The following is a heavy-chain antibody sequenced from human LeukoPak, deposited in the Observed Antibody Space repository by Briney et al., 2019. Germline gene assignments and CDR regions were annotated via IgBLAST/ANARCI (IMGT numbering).Heavy chain of an antibody. Sequence: GGSLRLSCAASGFTFSTYAMHWVRQAPGKGLEWVAVISFDGSNKYYADSVKGRFTISRDNSKNTVYLQMNSLRAEDTAVYYCAREQEYLRYCSGGACYSSGFGRLDYWGQGTLVTVSS. CDR3: AREQEYLRYCSGGACYSSGFGRLDY. CDR2: ISFDGSNK. J-gene: IGHJ4*02. V-gene: IGHV3-30-3*01. CDR1: GFTFSTYA. D-gene: IGHD2-15*01.